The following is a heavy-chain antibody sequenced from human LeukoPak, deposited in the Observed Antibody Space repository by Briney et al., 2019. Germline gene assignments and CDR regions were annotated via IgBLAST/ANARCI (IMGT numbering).Heavy chain of an antibody. V-gene: IGHV1-2*02. CDR2: INPNSGDT. Sequence: ASVKVSCKASGYTFTDYYMHWVRQAPGQGLEWMGWINPNSGDTNYAQKFQGRVTMTRDTSINTAHVEVSRLRSDDTAVYYCARDRIAAPDDFDYWGQGTPVTVSS. D-gene: IGHD6-13*01. CDR3: ARDRIAAPDDFDY. J-gene: IGHJ4*02. CDR1: GYTFTDYY.